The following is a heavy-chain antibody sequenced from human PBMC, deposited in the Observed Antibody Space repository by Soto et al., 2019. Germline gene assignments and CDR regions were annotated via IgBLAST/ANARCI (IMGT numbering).Heavy chain of an antibody. V-gene: IGHV4-59*01. CDR1: GGSISPYY. J-gene: IGHJ5*02. CDR3: ARGANWFDP. CDR2: IYHSGNT. Sequence: QVQLQESGPGLVKPSETLSLICTVSGGSISPYYWSWVRQPAGKGLEWIAYIYHSGNTMYNPSLKSRVTISVDTSKNHFSLRLTSVTVADTAVYYCARGANWFDPWGQGTLVTVSS.